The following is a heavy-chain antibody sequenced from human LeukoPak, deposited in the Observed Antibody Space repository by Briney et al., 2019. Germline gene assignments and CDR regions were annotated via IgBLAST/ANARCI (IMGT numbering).Heavy chain of an antibody. CDR3: ARDYKYAFDN. CDR1: GFTFGDYA. Sequence: GGSLRLSCTASGFTFGDYAMNWVRQAPGKGLEWISYIGIDSGNTNYADSVKGRFTISGDKAKNSLYLQMNSLRVEDTAVYYCARDYKYAFDNWGQGTLVTVSS. J-gene: IGHJ4*02. V-gene: IGHV3-11*06. D-gene: IGHD5-24*01. CDR2: IGIDSGNT.